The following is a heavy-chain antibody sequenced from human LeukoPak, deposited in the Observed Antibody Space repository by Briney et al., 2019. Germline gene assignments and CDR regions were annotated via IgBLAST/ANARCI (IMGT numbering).Heavy chain of an antibody. J-gene: IGHJ4*02. CDR1: GFTLSSYA. Sequence: GGSLRLSCAASGFTLSSYARSWVRQAPGKGLECVSIIGGSGGPTYYADSVKGRFTISRDNSENTLFLQMNSLRAEDTALYYCSKNGLVATTYYFDSWGQGTLVTVSS. CDR2: IGGSGGPT. D-gene: IGHD5-12*01. V-gene: IGHV3-23*01. CDR3: SKNGLVATTYYFDS.